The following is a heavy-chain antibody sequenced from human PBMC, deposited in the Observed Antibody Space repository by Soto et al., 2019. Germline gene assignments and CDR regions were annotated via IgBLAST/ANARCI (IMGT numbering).Heavy chain of an antibody. CDR3: ARESREFSSAVGMDV. CDR1: GGSVNSGSYS. V-gene: IGHV4-61*01. D-gene: IGHD3-10*01. Sequence: QVQLQESGPGLVKPSETLSLTCTVSGGSVNSGSYSWSWIRQPPGKRLKWIGSLYYSGSTNYNTSLKSRVTISVDTSMNQFDIKLSSVTAADTAVYFCARESREFSSAVGMDVWGQGNTVTASS. J-gene: IGHJ6*02. CDR2: LYYSGST.